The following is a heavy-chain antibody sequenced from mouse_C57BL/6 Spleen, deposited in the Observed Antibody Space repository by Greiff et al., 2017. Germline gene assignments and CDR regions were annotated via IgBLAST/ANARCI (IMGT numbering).Heavy chain of an antibody. D-gene: IGHD2-2*01. CDR3: ARRENRVYGYPFDY. CDR1: GYTFTDYY. J-gene: IGHJ2*01. CDR2: INPNNGGT. Sequence: EVQLQQSGPELVKPGASVKISCKASGYTFTDYYMNWVKQSHGKSLEWIGDINPNNGGTSYNQKFKGKATLTVDKSSSTAYMELRSLTSEDSAVYYCARRENRVYGYPFDYWGQGTTLTVSS. V-gene: IGHV1-26*01.